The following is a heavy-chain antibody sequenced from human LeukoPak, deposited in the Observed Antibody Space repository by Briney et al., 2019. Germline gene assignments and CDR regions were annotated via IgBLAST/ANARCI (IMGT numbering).Heavy chain of an antibody. J-gene: IGHJ4*02. CDR3: ARGGYSYGLNAFDY. Sequence: SETLSLTCTVSGGSISSYYWSWIRQPPGKGLEWIGYIYYSGSTNYNPSLKSRVTISVDTSKNQFSLKLSSVTAADTAVYYCARGGYSYGLNAFDYWGQGTLVTVSS. CDR2: IYYSGST. V-gene: IGHV4-59*01. D-gene: IGHD5-18*01. CDR1: GGSISSYY.